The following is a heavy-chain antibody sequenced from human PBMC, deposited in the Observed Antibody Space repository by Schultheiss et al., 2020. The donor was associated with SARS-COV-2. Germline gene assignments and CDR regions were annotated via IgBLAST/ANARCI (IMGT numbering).Heavy chain of an antibody. Sequence: SQTLSLTCTVSGGSISSYYWSWIRQPPGKGLEWIGYFYYSGNTNYNPSLKSRVTISVDTSKNQFSLKLSSVTAADTAVYYCARVAYYDFWSGYHYYYYYYMDVWGKGTTVTVSS. CDR2: FYYSGNT. D-gene: IGHD3-3*01. CDR1: GGSISSYY. J-gene: IGHJ6*03. V-gene: IGHV4-59*01. CDR3: ARVAYYDFWSGYHYYYYYYMDV.